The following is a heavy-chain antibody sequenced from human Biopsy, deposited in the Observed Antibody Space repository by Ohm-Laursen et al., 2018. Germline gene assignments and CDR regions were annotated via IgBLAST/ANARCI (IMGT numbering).Heavy chain of an antibody. V-gene: IGHV4-39*01. CDR2: IYYSGNT. D-gene: IGHD3-3*01. Sequence: SDTLSLTCSVSGGSISDSTYHWGWIRQSPGKGLEWIGNIYYSGNTDYSPSLKSRVTISVDTSNNPFSLKLRSVTAADTAVYYCARQVDFWGGYVDYWGQGTLVAVSS. CDR3: ARQVDFWGGYVDY. CDR1: GGSISDSTYH. J-gene: IGHJ4*02.